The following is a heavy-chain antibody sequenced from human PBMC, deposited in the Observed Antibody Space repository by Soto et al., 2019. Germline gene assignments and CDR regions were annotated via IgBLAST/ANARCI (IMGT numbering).Heavy chain of an antibody. J-gene: IGHJ4*02. V-gene: IGHV3-74*01. D-gene: IGHD3-16*01. Sequence: EVQLLESGGGLVQPGGTLTLSCAASGFTLSHYWMHWVRQVPGRGLVWVARLNYDGSETHYADSVRGRFAISRDNAKNTVYLQMSNLRAEDTAISYCVRSSFGCFDYWGRGTLVTVSS. CDR3: VRSSFGCFDY. CDR1: GFTLSHYW. CDR2: LNYDGSET.